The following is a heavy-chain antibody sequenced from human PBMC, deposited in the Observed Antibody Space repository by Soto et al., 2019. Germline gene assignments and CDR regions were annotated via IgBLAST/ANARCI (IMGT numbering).Heavy chain of an antibody. V-gene: IGHV3-66*01. CDR1: GFPVSTKY. CDR2: IYSGGST. J-gene: IGHJ6*02. CDR3: AKDRSDIPTYGVDV. D-gene: IGHD1-1*01. Sequence: GGSLRLSCAASGFPVSTKYMSWVRQAPGKGLEWVSVIYSGGSTFYADSVRGRFTISRDNSKNTVNLQMNSLRAEDTAVYHCAKDRSDIPTYGVDVWGQGTTVTVSS.